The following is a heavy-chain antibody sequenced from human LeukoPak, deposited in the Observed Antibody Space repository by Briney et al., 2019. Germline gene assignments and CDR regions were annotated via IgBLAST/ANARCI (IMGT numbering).Heavy chain of an antibody. CDR2: ISGSGGST. Sequence: PGGSLRLSCAASGFTFSSYAMSWVRQAPGKGLEWVSAISGSGGSTYYADSVKGRFTISRDNSKNTLYLQMNSLRAEDTAVYYCAKMPPTCYYDSSGYHLFDYWGQGTLVTVSS. CDR3: AKMPPTCYYDSSGYHLFDY. V-gene: IGHV3-23*01. CDR1: GFTFSSYA. J-gene: IGHJ4*02. D-gene: IGHD3-22*01.